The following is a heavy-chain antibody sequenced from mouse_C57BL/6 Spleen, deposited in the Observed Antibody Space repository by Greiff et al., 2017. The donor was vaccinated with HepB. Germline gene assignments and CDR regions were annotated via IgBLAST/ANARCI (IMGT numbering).Heavy chain of an antibody. J-gene: IGHJ4*01. Sequence: VQLQQSGAELMKPGASVKLSCKATGYTFTGYWIEWVKQRPGHGLEWIGEILPGSGSTNYNEKSKGKATFTADTSSNTAYMQLSSLTTEDSAIYYCARGLYYYGSSYYAIDYWGQGTSVTVSS. CDR2: ILPGSGST. D-gene: IGHD1-1*01. CDR1: GYTFTGYW. CDR3: ARGLYYYGSSYYAIDY. V-gene: IGHV1-9*01.